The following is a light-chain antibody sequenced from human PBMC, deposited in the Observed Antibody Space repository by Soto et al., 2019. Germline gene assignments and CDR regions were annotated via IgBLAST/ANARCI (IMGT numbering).Light chain of an antibody. V-gene: IGKV3-11*01. J-gene: IGKJ5*01. Sequence: EIVLTQYPDTLSLSPGERATLSCRASQSVSSYLAWYQQKPGQAPRLLIYDASNRATGIPARFSGSGSGTDFTLTISSLEPEDFAVYYCQQRSNWPQITFGQGTRLEIK. CDR3: QQRSNWPQIT. CDR2: DAS. CDR1: QSVSSY.